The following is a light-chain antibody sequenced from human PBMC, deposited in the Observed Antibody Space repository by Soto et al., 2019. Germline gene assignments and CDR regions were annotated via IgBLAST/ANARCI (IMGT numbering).Light chain of an antibody. Sequence: EIAVTQSSATLSVSPWERATLSCRASRSLRFSYLAWYQQKPRPAPRLIIYGASSRATGIPDRFSGSGSGTDFTLTISRLEPEDFAVYYCQQDGCSRWTVGQGT. J-gene: IGKJ1*01. CDR3: QQDGCSRWT. CDR2: GAS. CDR1: RSLRFSY. V-gene: IGKV3-20*01.